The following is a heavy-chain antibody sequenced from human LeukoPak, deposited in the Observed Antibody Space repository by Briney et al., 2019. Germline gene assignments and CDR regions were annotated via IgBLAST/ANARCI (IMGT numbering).Heavy chain of an antibody. Sequence: GGSLRLSCVGSGFTFNRYGIHWVRQAPGKGLEWVAVISYDGTTEFYGDTVKGRFTISRDNVKNTVFLHKNSLRGEDTAVYYCAKNDRVRGIFALHAWGQGALVTVSS. D-gene: IGHD3-10*01. V-gene: IGHV3-30*18. CDR3: AKNDRVRGIFALHA. J-gene: IGHJ5*02. CDR2: ISYDGTTE. CDR1: GFTFNRYG.